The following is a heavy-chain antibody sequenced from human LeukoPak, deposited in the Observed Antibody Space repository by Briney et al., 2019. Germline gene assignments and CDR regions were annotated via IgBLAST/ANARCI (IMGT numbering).Heavy chain of an antibody. CDR2: INTDSSDI. CDR1: GFTFSRYA. CDR3: ARDTFQPGLIDS. J-gene: IGHJ4*02. D-gene: IGHD2-2*01. V-gene: IGHV3-21*05. Sequence: GGSLRLSCAASGFTFSRYAMNWVRQAPGKGLEWVSYINTDSSDIHYADSVKGRFTISGDNARNTLYLQLSSLRAEDSGVYYCARDTFQPGLIDSWGQGTLVIVSS.